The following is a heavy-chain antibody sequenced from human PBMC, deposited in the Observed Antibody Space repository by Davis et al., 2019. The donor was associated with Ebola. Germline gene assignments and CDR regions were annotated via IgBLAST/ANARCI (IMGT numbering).Heavy chain of an antibody. J-gene: IGHJ6*02. D-gene: IGHD3-10*01. V-gene: IGHV5-51*01. CDR1: GYNFASYW. CDR2: IYLGDSDT. Sequence: KVSCKGYGYNFASYWIGWVRQMPGKGLEWMGIIYLGDSDTRYSPSFQGQVTISADKSISTAYLQWSSLKASDTAMYYCARHAITMVRGVIDYYYYGMDVWGQGTTVTVSS. CDR3: ARHAITMVRGVIDYYYYGMDV.